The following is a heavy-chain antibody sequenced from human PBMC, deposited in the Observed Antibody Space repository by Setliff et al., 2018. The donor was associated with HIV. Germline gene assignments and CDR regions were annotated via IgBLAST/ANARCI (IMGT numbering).Heavy chain of an antibody. CDR1: GGPINSYY. Sequence: PSETLSLTCTVSGGPINSYYWSWIRQPPGKGLEWIGYIYATGSTNYNPSLKGRVTVSVDTAKNQFSLRLSSVTAADTAVYYCARHPPHDSTWPYYYYGMDVWGQGTKVTVSS. CDR2: IYATGST. J-gene: IGHJ6*02. V-gene: IGHV4-4*09. D-gene: IGHD6-13*01. CDR3: ARHPPHDSTWPYYYYGMDV.